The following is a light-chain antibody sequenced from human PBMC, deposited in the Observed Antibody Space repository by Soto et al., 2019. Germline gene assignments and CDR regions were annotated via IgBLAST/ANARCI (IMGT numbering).Light chain of an antibody. Sequence: EIVFTQSPGTLSLSPGERATLSCRASQSVSNNYLAWYQQKPGQAPRLLIYGASNRATGIPDRFSGSGSGTDFTLTISRLEPEDFAVYYCQKYNNWPPITFGQGTRLEIK. CDR3: QKYNNWPPIT. CDR2: GAS. CDR1: QSVSNNY. V-gene: IGKV3-20*01. J-gene: IGKJ5*01.